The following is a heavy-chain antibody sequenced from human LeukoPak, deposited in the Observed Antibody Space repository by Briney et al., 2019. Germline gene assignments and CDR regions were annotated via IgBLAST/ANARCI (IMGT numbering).Heavy chain of an antibody. CDR2: IYYSGST. V-gene: IGHV4-59*08. D-gene: IGHD6-13*01. CDR3: ARHVAYSSSWYSLAFKPKKETHPPRTAYGDYVWYFDY. CDR1: GGSISSYY. J-gene: IGHJ4*02. Sequence: PSETLSLTCTVSGGSISSYYWSWIRQPPGKGLEWIGYIYYSGSTNYNPSLKSRVTISVDTSKNQFSLKLSSVTAADTAVYYCARHVAYSSSWYSLAFKPKKETHPPRTAYGDYVWYFDYWGQGTLVTVSS.